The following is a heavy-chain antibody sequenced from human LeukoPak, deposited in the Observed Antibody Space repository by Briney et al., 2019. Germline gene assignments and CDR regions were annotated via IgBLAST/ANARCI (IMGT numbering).Heavy chain of an antibody. CDR1: AFTFSSYW. D-gene: IGHD2/OR15-2a*01. CDR3: IRGNSFDY. V-gene: IGHV3-74*01. J-gene: IGHJ4*02. CDR2: INSDGSST. Sequence: GGSLRLSCAASAFTFSSYWMHWARQGPGKGLVWVSRINSDGSSTNYADSVKGRFTISRDNAKNTLYLQMNSLRAEDTAVYYCIRGNSFDYWGQGTLVTVSS.